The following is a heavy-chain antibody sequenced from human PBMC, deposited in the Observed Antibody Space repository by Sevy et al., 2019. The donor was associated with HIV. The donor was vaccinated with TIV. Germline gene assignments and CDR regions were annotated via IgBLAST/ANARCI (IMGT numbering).Heavy chain of an antibody. D-gene: IGHD6-13*01. Sequence: GGSLRLSCAASGFTFSDHYMDWVRQAPGKGLEWVGRTRNKANSYTTEYAASVEGRFNISRDDSKNSLYLQMNSLKTEDTAVYYCARVIAAAGVDYWGQGTLVTVSS. V-gene: IGHV3-72*01. CDR1: GFTFSDHY. J-gene: IGHJ4*02. CDR3: ARVIAAAGVDY. CDR2: TRNKANSYTT.